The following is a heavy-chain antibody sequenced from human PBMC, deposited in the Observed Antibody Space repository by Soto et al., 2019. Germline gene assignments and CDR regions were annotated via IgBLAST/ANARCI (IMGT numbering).Heavy chain of an antibody. CDR2: IIPIFGTA. V-gene: IGHV1-69*01. CDR1: GGTFSSYA. CDR3: AGAIYFRGLYYYDGMDV. J-gene: IGHJ6*02. Sequence: QVQLVQSGAEVKKPGSSVKVSCKASGGTFSSYAISWVRQAPGQGLEWMGGIIPIFGTATYAQKFQGRVTITADDSTSTAYRELSSMRSEDTAVYYCAGAIYFRGLYYYDGMDVWGQGTTVTVSS. D-gene: IGHD3-10*02.